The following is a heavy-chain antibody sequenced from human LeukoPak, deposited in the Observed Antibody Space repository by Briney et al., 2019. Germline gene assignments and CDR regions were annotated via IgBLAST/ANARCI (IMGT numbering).Heavy chain of an antibody. CDR2: IRYDGSNK. CDR1: GFTFSSYG. V-gene: IGHV3-30*02. J-gene: IGHJ4*02. CDR3: AKVKEGYCSSGSCYGLDY. Sequence: GGSLGLSCAASGFTFSSYGMHWVRQAPGKGLEWVAFIRYDGSNKYYADSVKGRFTISRDNSKSKLSLQMNSLRVEDMAVYYCAKVKEGYCSSGSCYGLDYWGQGTLVTVSS. D-gene: IGHD2-15*01.